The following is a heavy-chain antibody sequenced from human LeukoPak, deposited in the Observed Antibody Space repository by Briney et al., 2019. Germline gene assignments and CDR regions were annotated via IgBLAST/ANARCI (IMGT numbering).Heavy chain of an antibody. CDR3: ARVGRGDHTWGSYYCDH. D-gene: IGHD3-16*01. V-gene: IGHV4-59*01. CDR1: GDSISSNH. Sequence: SETLSLTCSVSGDSISSNHWSWIRQPPGKGLEWIGYISYSGKTSYNPSLKSRVTISVDTSKNQFSLELSSVTAADTAVYYCARVGRGDHTWGSYYCDHWGQGTLVTVSS. J-gene: IGHJ4*02. CDR2: ISYSGKT.